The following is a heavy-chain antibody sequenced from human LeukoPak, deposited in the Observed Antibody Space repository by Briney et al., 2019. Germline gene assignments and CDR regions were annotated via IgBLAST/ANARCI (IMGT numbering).Heavy chain of an antibody. CDR1: GYTLTELS. V-gene: IGHV1-24*01. J-gene: IGHJ4*02. D-gene: IGHD3-22*01. CDR2: FDPEDGET. Sequence: ASVKVSCKVSGYTLTELSMHWVRQAPGKGLEWMGGFDPEDGETIYAQKFQGRVTMTEDTSTDTAYMELSSLRSEDTAMYYCATDYYYDSSGPYFDYWGQGTLVTVSS. CDR3: ATDYYYDSSGPYFDY.